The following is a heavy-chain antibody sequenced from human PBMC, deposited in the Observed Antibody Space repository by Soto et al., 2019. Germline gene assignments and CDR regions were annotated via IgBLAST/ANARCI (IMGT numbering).Heavy chain of an antibody. Sequence: EVQLVESGGVLVQPGGSLRLSCAASGFNFSSYDVNWVHQAPGKGLEWVSYSSGGTIYYADSVKGRFTISRDNAKNSLYLQMNSLRAEDTAVYYCARDSKEPGYGMDVWGQGTTVTVSS. J-gene: IGHJ6*02. CDR3: ARDSKEPGYGMDV. D-gene: IGHD2-2*01. V-gene: IGHV3-48*03. CDR1: GFNFSSYD. CDR2: SSGGTI.